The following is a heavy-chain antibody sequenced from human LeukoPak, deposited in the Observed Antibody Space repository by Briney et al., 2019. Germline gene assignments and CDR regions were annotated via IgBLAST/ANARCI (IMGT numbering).Heavy chain of an antibody. V-gene: IGHV3-7*01. CDR2: IRQDGGEK. CDR1: GFPFSNYW. Sequence: GGSLRLSCAASGFPFSNYWMSWVRQAPGKGLEWVANIRQDGGEKYYVDSVKGRFTTSRDNGKNSQYLQMNSLRAEDTAVYYCARAEGDYYYYFYMDVWGKGTTVTVSS. CDR3: ARAEGDYYYYFYMDV. J-gene: IGHJ6*03.